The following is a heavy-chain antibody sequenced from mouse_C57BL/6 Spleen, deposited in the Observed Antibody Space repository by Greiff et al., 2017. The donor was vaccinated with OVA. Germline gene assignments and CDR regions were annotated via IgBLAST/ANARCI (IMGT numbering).Heavy chain of an antibody. V-gene: IGHV5-17*01. J-gene: IGHJ4*01. CDR2: ISSGSSTI. CDR1: GFTFSDYG. D-gene: IGHD2-3*01. CDR3: AKKDGFYAMDY. Sequence: DVMLVESGGGLVKPGGSLKLSCAASGFTFSDYGMHWVRQAPEKGLEWVAYISSGSSTIYYADTVKGRFTISRDNAKNTLFLQMTSLSAEDTAMYYCAKKDGFYAMDYWGQGTSVTVSS.